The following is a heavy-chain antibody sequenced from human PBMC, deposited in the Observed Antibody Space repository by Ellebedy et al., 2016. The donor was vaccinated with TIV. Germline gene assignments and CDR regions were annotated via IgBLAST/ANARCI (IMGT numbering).Heavy chain of an antibody. V-gene: IGHV1-24*01. J-gene: IGHJ6*02. CDR3: ATRRLQHIVVVTAIDYYYGMDV. Sequence: ASVKVSCKVSGYTLTELSMHWVRQAPGKGLEWMGGFDPEDGETIYAQKFQGRVTMTEDTSTDTAYMELSSLRSEDTAVYYCATRRLQHIVVVTAIDYYYGMDVWGQGTTVTVSS. CDR2: FDPEDGET. D-gene: IGHD2-21*02. CDR1: GYTLTELS.